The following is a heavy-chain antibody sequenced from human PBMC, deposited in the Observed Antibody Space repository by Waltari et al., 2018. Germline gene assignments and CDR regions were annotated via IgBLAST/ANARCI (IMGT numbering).Heavy chain of an antibody. D-gene: IGHD1-7*01. Sequence: EVQLVESGGGLVQPGGFLRLSCSTSGFTFSEYWWTGVRQGPGEGREWVGNIKTDGREEYYTDSVKGRFIISRDNAKNSLFLQMDSLRVEDTAVYYCARDGDRNYDYWGQGTLVTVSS. CDR2: IKTDGREE. J-gene: IGHJ4*02. CDR3: ARDGDRNYDY. CDR1: GFTFSEYW. V-gene: IGHV3-7*01.